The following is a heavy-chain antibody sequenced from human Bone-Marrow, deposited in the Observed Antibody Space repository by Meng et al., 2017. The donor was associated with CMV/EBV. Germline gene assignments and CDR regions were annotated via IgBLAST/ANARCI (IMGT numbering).Heavy chain of an antibody. CDR1: GGTFSSYA. CDR3: ARGVLFGEAGTVLDY. D-gene: IGHD1-7*01. V-gene: IGHV1-69*12. CDR2: IIPIFGTA. J-gene: IGHJ4*02. Sequence: QVQLGQVGDVVKKPGSSVKVSCKASGGTFSSYAISWVRQAPGQGLEWMGGIIPIFGTANYAQKFQGRVTITADESTSTAYMELSSLRSEDTAVYYCARGVLFGEAGTVLDYWGQGTLVTVSS.